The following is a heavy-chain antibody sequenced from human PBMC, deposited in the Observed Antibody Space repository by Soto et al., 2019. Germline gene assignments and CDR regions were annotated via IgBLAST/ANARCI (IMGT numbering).Heavy chain of an antibody. CDR1: GGTFSSYA. CDR3: ARERINMVRGGMCGPVFYYYYGIDV. V-gene: IGHV1-69*01. J-gene: IGHJ6*02. CDR2: IIPIFGTA. D-gene: IGHD3-10*01. Sequence: QVQLVQSGAEVKKPGSSVKVSCKASGGTFSSYAISWVRQAPGQGIEWMGGIIPIFGTANYAQKFQGRVTNTADEYTSTTYMEVRSLRSEDTSAYYCARERINMVRGGMCGPVFYYYYGIDVWGQGTTVTVSS.